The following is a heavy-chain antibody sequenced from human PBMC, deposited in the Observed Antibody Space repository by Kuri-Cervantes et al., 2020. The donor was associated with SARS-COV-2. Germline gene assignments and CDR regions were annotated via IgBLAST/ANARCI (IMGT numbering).Heavy chain of an antibody. CDR2: IRYDGSNK. CDR3: ARDRTPHYYDSSGYRYYFDY. D-gene: IGHD3-22*01. Sequence: GESLKISCAASGFTFSSYGMHWVRQAPGKGLEWVAFIRYDGSNKYYADSVKGRFTISRDNSKNTLYLQMNSLRAEDTAVYYCARDRTPHYYDSSGYRYYFDYWGQGTLVTVSS. V-gene: IGHV3-30*02. CDR1: GFTFSSYG. J-gene: IGHJ4*02.